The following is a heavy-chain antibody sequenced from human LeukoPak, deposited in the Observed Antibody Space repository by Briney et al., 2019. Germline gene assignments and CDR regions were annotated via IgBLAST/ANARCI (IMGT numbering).Heavy chain of an antibody. CDR1: GGTFSSYA. J-gene: IGHJ4*02. CDR3: ARSGYYDSSGYYPRTPFDY. V-gene: IGHV1-69*13. D-gene: IGHD3-22*01. Sequence: GASMKVSCKASGGTFSSYAISWVRQAPGQGLEWMGGIIPIFGTANYAQKFQGRVTITADESTSTAYVELSSLRSEDTAVYYCARSGYYDSSGYYPRTPFDYWGQGTLVTVSS. CDR2: IIPIFGTA.